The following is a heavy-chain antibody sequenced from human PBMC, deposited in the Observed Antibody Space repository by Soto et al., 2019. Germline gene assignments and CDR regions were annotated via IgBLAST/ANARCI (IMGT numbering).Heavy chain of an antibody. CDR1: GGSISSHY. V-gene: IGHV4-59*11. CDR3: ARDGREASGMDV. Sequence: SETLSLTCTVSGGSISSHYWSWVRQAPGKGLEWIGHIYYRGSTTYNPSLRSRSTISVDTSNNQFSLKLNPVTTADTAVYYCARDGREASGMDVWGQGTKVTVSS. D-gene: IGHD1-26*01. J-gene: IGHJ6*02. CDR2: IYYRGST.